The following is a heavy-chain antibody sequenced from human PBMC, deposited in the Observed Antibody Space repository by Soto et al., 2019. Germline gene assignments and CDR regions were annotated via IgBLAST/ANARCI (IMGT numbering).Heavy chain of an antibody. CDR3: GRDLRGGMDY. CDR1: GFTFSSYG. D-gene: IGHD3-16*01. J-gene: IGHJ4*02. Sequence: QVQLVESGGGVVQPGRSLRLSCAASGFTFSSYGMHWVRQAPGKGLEWVAVIWYDGSNKYYADSVKGRFTISRDNSKNTLYLEMNSLGTEDTAVYYCGRDLRGGMDYWGQGTLVTVSS. V-gene: IGHV3-33*01. CDR2: IWYDGSNK.